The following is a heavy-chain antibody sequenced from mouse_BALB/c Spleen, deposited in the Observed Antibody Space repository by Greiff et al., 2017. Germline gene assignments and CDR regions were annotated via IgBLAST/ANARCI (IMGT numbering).Heavy chain of an antibody. D-gene: IGHD1-1*02. CDR2: INPSNGGT. J-gene: IGHJ4*01. CDR1: GYTFTSYY. Sequence: QVQLQQSGAELVKPGASVKLSCKASGYTFTSYYMYWVKPRPGQGLEWIGEINPSNGGTNFNEKFKSKATLTVDKSSSTAYMQLSSLTSEDSAVYYCTRWGGNRYYYAMDYWGQGTSVTVSS. V-gene: IGHV1S81*02. CDR3: TRWGGNRYYYAMDY.